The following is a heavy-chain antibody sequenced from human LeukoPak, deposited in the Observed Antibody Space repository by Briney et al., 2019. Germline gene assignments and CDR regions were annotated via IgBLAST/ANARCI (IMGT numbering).Heavy chain of an antibody. Sequence: PSETLSLTCAVYGGPFRGFFWSWIRQAPGKGLEWIGEVSHSGSSNYNPSPKSRINISLDTSKSQFSLRLTSVTAADTAVYYCARADNLFDSSGYYWTVWGQGTLVTVSS. CDR2: VSHSGSS. CDR3: ARADNLFDSSGYYWTV. D-gene: IGHD3-22*01. CDR1: GGPFRGFF. J-gene: IGHJ4*02. V-gene: IGHV4-34*10.